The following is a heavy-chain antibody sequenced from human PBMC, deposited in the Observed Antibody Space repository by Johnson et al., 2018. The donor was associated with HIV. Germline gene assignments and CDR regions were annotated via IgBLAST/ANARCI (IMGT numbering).Heavy chain of an antibody. Sequence: QVQLVESGGGLVKPGGSLRLSCAASGFTFSNAWMSLVRQAPGKGLEWVSYISSGGDSTYYTDSVKGRFTISRDNGKNSLFLLMNSLRAEDTAVYYCATIYGDYAADDAFDIWGQGTMCTVSS. CDR1: GFTFSNAW. V-gene: IGHV3-11*04. D-gene: IGHD4-17*01. CDR3: ATIYGDYAADDAFDI. CDR2: ISSGGDST. J-gene: IGHJ3*02.